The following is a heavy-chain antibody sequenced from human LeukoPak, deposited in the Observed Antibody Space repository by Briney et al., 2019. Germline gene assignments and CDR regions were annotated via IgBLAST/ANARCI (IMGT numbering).Heavy chain of an antibody. CDR2: IYTSGST. D-gene: IGHD3-10*01. J-gene: IGHJ6*03. V-gene: IGHV4-61*02. Sequence: PSQTLSLTCTVSGGSISSGSYYWSWIRQPAGKGLEWIGRIYTSGSTNYNPSLKSRVTISVDTSKNQFSLKLSSVTAADAAVYYCARDRRVFISLVRGAPADYMDVWGKGTTVTISS. CDR3: ARDRRVFISLVRGAPADYMDV. CDR1: GGSISSGSYY.